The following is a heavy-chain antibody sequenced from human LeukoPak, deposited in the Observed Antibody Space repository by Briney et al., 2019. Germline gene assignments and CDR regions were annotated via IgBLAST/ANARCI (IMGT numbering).Heavy chain of an antibody. CDR2: ISSSGSTI. Sequence: GGSLRLFCAASGFTFSSYEMNWARQAPGKGLVWVSYISSSGSTIYYADSVKGRFTISRDNAKNSLYLQMNSLRAEDTAVYYCARAPYYYGSGSYFYYYYYMDVWGKGTTVTVSS. V-gene: IGHV3-48*03. CDR1: GFTFSSYE. J-gene: IGHJ6*03. CDR3: ARAPYYYGSGSYFYYYYYMDV. D-gene: IGHD3-10*01.